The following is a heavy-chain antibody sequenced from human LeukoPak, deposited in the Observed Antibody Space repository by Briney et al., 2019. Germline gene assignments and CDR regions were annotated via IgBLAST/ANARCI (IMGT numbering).Heavy chain of an antibody. D-gene: IGHD3-10*01. CDR2: INTDGSST. CDR1: GFTFSSFW. Sequence: GGSLRLSCAASGFTFSSFWMHWVRHAPGKGLVWVSRINTDGSSTDYADSVKGRFTISRDNAKNSLYLQMNSLRAEDTAVYYCARDRGGVDYWGQGTLVTVSS. J-gene: IGHJ4*02. V-gene: IGHV3-74*01. CDR3: ARDRGGVDY.